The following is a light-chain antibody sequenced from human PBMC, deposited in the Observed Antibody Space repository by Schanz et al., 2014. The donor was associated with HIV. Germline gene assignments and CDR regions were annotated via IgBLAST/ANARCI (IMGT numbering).Light chain of an antibody. Sequence: QSALTQPRSVSGSPGQSVAISCTGTSSDVGSYNYVSWYQQHPGKAPKLMIYDVSNRPSGVSNRFSGSKSGNTASLTISGLQAEDEADYFCSSYAPSSTVVFGGGTKLTVL. CDR3: SSYAPSSTVV. CDR1: SSDVGSYNY. J-gene: IGLJ3*02. CDR2: DVS. V-gene: IGLV2-14*03.